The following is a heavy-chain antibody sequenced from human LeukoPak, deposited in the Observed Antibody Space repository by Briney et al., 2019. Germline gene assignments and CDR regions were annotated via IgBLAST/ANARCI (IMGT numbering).Heavy chain of an antibody. CDR3: ARHPSVVTPYYFDS. D-gene: IGHD2-21*02. V-gene: IGHV5-51*01. CDR2: IFPADSDI. J-gene: IGHJ4*02. Sequence: GESLKISCKGSGYSFSSHWIGWVRQMPGEGLEWMGVIFPADSDIKYSPSFQGQVTISVDKSISTAYLQWSSLKASDTAMYYCARHPSVVTPYYFDSWGQGTLVTVSS. CDR1: GYSFSSHW.